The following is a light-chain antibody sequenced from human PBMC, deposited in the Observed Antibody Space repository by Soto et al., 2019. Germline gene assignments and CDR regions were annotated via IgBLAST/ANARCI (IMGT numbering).Light chain of an antibody. V-gene: IGKV3-20*01. CDR3: QQYGSYLLT. CDR2: GAS. J-gene: IGKJ4*02. Sequence: EIVLTQSPGTLSLSPGERATLSCRASQSVSSSYLAWYQQKPGQAPRLLIYGASSRATGIPDRFSGSGSGTDFTLTLSRLEPEDFPVYYCQQYGSYLLTCGGGTKVEIK. CDR1: QSVSSSY.